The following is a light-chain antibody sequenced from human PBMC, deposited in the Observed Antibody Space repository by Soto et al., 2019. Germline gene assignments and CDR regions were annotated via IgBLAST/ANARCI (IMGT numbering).Light chain of an antibody. J-gene: IGKJ2*01. CDR3: QKSYSTPYT. CDR2: AAS. CDR1: QSISSY. V-gene: IGKV1-39*01. Sequence: DIQMTQSPSSLSASVGDRVTLTCRASQSISSYLNWYQHKPGKAPKLLIYAASTLQSGVPSRFTGSGSGTDFTLSISSLQPEDFATYYCQKSYSTPYTFGQGTKLEIK.